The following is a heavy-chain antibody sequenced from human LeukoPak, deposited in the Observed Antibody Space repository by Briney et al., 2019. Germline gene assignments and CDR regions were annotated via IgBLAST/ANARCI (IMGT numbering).Heavy chain of an antibody. CDR3: ARGYCSGGSCYSVENWFDP. CDR1: GYTFTGYY. V-gene: IGHV1-2*06. D-gene: IGHD2-15*01. J-gene: IGHJ5*02. Sequence: ASVKVSCKAAGYTFTGYYMFWVRQAPGHGLEWMGRINPNSGGTNYAQKFQGRVTMTRDTSISTAYMELSRLRSDDPAVYYCARGYCSGGSCYSVENWFDPWGQGTLVTVSS. CDR2: INPNSGGT.